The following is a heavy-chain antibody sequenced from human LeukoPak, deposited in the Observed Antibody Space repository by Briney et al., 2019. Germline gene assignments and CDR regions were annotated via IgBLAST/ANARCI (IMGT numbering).Heavy chain of an antibody. Sequence: SVKVSCKASRGTFSSYAISWVRQAPGQGLEWMEGIIPIFGTANYAQKFQGRVTITADESTSTAYMELSSLRSEDTAVYHCASGSSGEGYYYYGMDVWGQGTTVTVSS. D-gene: IGHD2-15*01. J-gene: IGHJ6*02. CDR1: RGTFSSYA. CDR2: IIPIFGTA. CDR3: ASGSSGEGYYYYGMDV. V-gene: IGHV1-69*13.